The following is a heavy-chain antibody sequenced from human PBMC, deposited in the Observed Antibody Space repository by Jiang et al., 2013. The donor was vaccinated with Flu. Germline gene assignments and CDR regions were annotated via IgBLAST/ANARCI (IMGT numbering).Heavy chain of an antibody. V-gene: IGHV1-18*01. CDR3: ARDYSSSWYGDYYYYGMDV. J-gene: IGHJ6*02. D-gene: IGHD6-13*01. CDR2: ISVYNGNT. Sequence: FSSYGISWVRQAPGQGLEWMGWISVYNGNTKYAQKFQGRVTMTTDTSTSTAYMELRSLISDDTAVYYCARDYSSSWYGDYYYYGMDVWGQGTTVTSP. CDR1: FSSYG.